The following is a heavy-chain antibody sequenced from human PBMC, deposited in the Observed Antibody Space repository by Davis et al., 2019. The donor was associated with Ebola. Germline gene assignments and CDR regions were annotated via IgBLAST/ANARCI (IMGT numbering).Heavy chain of an antibody. CDR2: ISYDGSNN. Sequence: GESLKIFCAASGFTFRSYAMHWVRPAPGKGLEWVAVISYDGSNNYYADSVKGRFTISRDNSKNTLYLQMNSLRAEDTAVYYCARGGYVVVVAAPPDYWGQGTLVTVSS. J-gene: IGHJ4*02. CDR1: GFTFRSYA. D-gene: IGHD2-15*01. V-gene: IGHV3-30-3*01. CDR3: ARGGYVVVVAAPPDY.